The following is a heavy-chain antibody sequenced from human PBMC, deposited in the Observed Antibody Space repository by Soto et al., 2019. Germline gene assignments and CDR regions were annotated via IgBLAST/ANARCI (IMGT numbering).Heavy chain of an antibody. V-gene: IGHV5-10-1*01. CDR2: IDPSDSYT. CDR3: ARHGTVVRGVISVNYYYYGMDV. CDR1: GYSFTSYW. J-gene: IGHJ6*02. D-gene: IGHD3-10*01. Sequence: GESLKISCKGSGYSFTSYWISWVRQMPGKGLEWMGRIDPSDSYTNYSPSFQGHVTISADKSISTAYLQWSSLKASDTAMYYCARHGTVVRGVISVNYYYYGMDVWGQGTTVTVSS.